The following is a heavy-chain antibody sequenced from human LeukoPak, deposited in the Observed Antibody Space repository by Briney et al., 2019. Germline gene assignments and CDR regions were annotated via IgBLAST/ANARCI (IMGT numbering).Heavy chain of an antibody. CDR3: ASWAERYYYYGMDV. D-gene: IGHD7-27*01. V-gene: IGHV3-23*01. CDR1: GFTFSSYS. J-gene: IGHJ6*04. CDR2: ISGSGGST. Sequence: GGSLRLSCAASGFTFSSYSMNWVRQAPGKGLEWVSAISGSGGSTYYADSVKGRFTISRDNSKNTLYLQMNSLRAEDTAVYYCASWAERYYYYGMDVWGKGTTVTVSS.